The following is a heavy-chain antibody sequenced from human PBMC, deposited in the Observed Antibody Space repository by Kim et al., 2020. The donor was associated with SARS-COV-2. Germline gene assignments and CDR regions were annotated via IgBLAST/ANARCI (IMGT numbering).Heavy chain of an antibody. J-gene: IGHJ4*02. D-gene: IGHD1-26*01. V-gene: IGHV3-74*01. CDR3: VGGLGDY. CDR2: INSDGNLI. Sequence: GGSLRLSCEVSGFTLRTYWMHWVRQAPGKGLVWVSRINSDGNLITYADSVRGRFTISRDNAENTLYLQMNGLRAEDAAVYYCVGGLGDYWGQGPLVTVFS. CDR1: GFTLRTYW.